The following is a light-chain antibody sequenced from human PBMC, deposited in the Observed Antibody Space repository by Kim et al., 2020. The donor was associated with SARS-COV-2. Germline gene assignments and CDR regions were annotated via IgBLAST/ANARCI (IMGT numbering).Light chain of an antibody. V-gene: IGKV3-11*01. Sequence: STGERATLSCRASQSVTSNLACYQQKPGQAPRLLIYAASSRATGIPATFSGSGSGTDFTLTISSLEPEDFAVYYCQQRFNWPPLTFGGGTKVDIK. J-gene: IGKJ4*01. CDR1: QSVTSN. CDR2: AAS. CDR3: QQRFNWPPLT.